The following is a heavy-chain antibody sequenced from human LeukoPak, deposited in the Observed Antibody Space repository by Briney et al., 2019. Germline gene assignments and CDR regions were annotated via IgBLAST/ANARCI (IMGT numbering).Heavy chain of an antibody. CDR2: INQDGSEI. V-gene: IGHV3-7*01. J-gene: IGHJ4*02. CDR1: GFIFSDHW. CDR3: ARVGEGDMYFDY. D-gene: IGHD3-16*01. Sequence: GGSLRLSCEGPGFIFSDHWMSWVRQAPGKGLEWVAYINQDGSEIQHVDSVKGRFTISRDNAKKSLHLQMSRLRVEDSAVYYCARVGEGDMYFDYWGQGTLVTVSS.